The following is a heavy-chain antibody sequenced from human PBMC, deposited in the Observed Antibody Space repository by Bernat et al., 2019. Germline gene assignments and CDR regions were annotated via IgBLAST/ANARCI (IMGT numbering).Heavy chain of an antibody. J-gene: IGHJ3*02. Sequence: EVQLVESGGGLVQPGGSLRLSCAASGFTFSSYWMHWVRQAPGKGLVWVSRINSVGSSTSYADSVKGRFTISRDNAKNTLYLQMNSLRAEDTAVYYCARYYYDSSGDAFDIWGQGTMVTVSS. CDR3: ARYYYDSSGDAFDI. D-gene: IGHD3-22*01. CDR2: INSVGSST. CDR1: GFTFSSYW. V-gene: IGHV3-74*01.